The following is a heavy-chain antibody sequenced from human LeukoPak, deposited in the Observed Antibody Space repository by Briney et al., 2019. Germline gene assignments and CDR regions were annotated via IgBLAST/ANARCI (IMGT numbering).Heavy chain of an antibody. CDR2: ISGSGGST. CDR1: GFTFSSYA. V-gene: IGHV3-23*01. D-gene: IGHD3-10*01. Sequence: GGSLRLSCAASGFTFSSYAMSWVRQAPGEELEWVSAISGSGGSTYYADSVKGRFTISRDNSKNTLYLQMNSLRAEDTAVYYCAKASPWGYGSGSYFDYWGQGTLVTVSS. J-gene: IGHJ4*02. CDR3: AKASPWGYGSGSYFDY.